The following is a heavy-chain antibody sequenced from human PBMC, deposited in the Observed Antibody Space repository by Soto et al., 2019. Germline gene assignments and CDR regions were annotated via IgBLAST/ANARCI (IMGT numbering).Heavy chain of an antibody. J-gene: IGHJ6*02. Sequence: PGGSLRLSCAASGFTFSSYEMNWVRQAPGKGLEWVSYISSSGSTIHYADSVKGRFTISRDNAKNSLYLQMNSLRAEDTAVYYCARRIAARRGYGMDVWGQGTTVTVSS. V-gene: IGHV3-48*03. D-gene: IGHD6-6*01. CDR1: GFTFSSYE. CDR2: ISSSGSTI. CDR3: ARRIAARRGYGMDV.